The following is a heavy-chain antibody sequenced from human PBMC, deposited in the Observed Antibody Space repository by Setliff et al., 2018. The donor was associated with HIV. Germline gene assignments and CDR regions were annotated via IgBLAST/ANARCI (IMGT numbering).Heavy chain of an antibody. J-gene: IGHJ5*02. D-gene: IGHD2-15*01. CDR2: IIPMYGVT. V-gene: IGHV1-69*13. CDR1: GGTFSSYV. CDR3: ALPYCSGGNCWSSASLPPAGWFDP. Sequence: SVKVPCKASGGTFSSYVISWVRQAPGQGPEWMGGIIPMYGVTNYAQKFQGRVTITADESTSTAYMELSSLRSEDTAVYYCALPYCSGGNCWSSASLPPAGWFDPWGQGTLVTVSS.